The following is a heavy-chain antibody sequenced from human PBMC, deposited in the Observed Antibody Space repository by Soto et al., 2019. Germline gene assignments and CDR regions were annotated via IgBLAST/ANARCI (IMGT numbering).Heavy chain of an antibody. CDR2: VSIGGST. J-gene: IGHJ4*02. D-gene: IGHD2-15*01. V-gene: IGHV3-23*01. CDR1: GFTFSSYA. Sequence: GGSLRLSCAASGFTFSSYAMGWVRQGPGKGLEWVAVVSIGGSTHYADSVRGRFTISRDNSKNTLSLQMNSLTAEDTAVYFCVKRRGAGGHFDYWGQGALVTVSS. CDR3: VKRRGAGGHFDY.